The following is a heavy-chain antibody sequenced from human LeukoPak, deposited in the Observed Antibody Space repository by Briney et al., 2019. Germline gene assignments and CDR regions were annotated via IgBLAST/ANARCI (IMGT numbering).Heavy chain of an antibody. D-gene: IGHD1/OR15-1a*01. CDR3: ARGAADRNNYYYYIDV. CDR2: INHTGTT. Sequence: SETLSLTCTVSGGSISSSSYYWGWIRQPPGKGLEWIGEINHTGTTNYNPSLKSRFTISVDTSKNQFSLKLTSVTAADTAVYYCARGAADRNNYYYYIDVWGKGTTVTVSS. CDR1: GGSISSSSYY. J-gene: IGHJ6*03. V-gene: IGHV4-39*07.